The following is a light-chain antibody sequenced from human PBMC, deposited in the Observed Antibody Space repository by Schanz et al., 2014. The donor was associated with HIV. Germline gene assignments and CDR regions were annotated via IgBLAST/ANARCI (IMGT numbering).Light chain of an antibody. CDR1: NIGGYG. V-gene: IGLV3-21*01. CDR2: YDD. CDR3: QAWDSSTAV. J-gene: IGLJ2*01. Sequence: SYVLTQPPSVSVAPGKTARITCGGDNIGGYGVHWYQQKPGQAPVLVIFYDDERPSGTPARFSGSNSGNTATLTISGTQAMDEADYYCQAWDSSTAVFGGGTKLTVL.